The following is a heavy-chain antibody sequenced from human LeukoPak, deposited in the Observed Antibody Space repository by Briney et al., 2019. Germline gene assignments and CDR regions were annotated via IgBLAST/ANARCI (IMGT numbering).Heavy chain of an antibody. D-gene: IGHD5-24*01. CDR1: GYTFTSYD. V-gene: IGHV1-46*01. Sequence: ASVKVSCKASGYTFTSYDINWVRQAPGQGLEWMGIINPSGGSTSYAQKFQGRVTMTRDTSTSTVYMELSSLRSEDTAVYYCARPIDGPYDAFDIWGQGTMVTVSS. CDR2: INPSGGST. CDR3: ARPIDGPYDAFDI. J-gene: IGHJ3*02.